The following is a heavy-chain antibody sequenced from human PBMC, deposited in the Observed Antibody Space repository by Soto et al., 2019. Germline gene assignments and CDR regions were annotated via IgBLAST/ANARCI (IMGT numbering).Heavy chain of an antibody. D-gene: IGHD4-17*01. V-gene: IGHV3-23*01. Sequence: PGGSLRLSCAPSGFTFYSYAMTWVRQAPGRGLEWVSSINGRGDSTYYADSVKGRFSISRDNYKNTVYLQMNSLRAENTAVYFCARVWERTVTTRNYFYGIDVWGRGTTVTVSS. CDR3: ARVWERTVTTRNYFYGIDV. J-gene: IGHJ6*02. CDR2: INGRGDST. CDR1: GFTFYSYA.